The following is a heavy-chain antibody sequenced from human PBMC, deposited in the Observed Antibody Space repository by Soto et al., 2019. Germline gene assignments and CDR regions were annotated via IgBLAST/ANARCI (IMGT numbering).Heavy chain of an antibody. D-gene: IGHD6-19*01. CDR1: GYTFTSYA. J-gene: IGHJ5*02. CDR2: INAGNGNT. CDR3: ARDGVPYSSGWSYPYNWFDP. V-gene: IGHV1-3*01. Sequence: ASVKVSCKASGYTFTSYAMHWVRQAPGQRLEWMGWINAGNGNTKYSQRFQGRVTITRDTSASTAYTELSSLRSEDTAVYYCARDGVPYSSGWSYPYNWFDPWGQGTLVTVSS.